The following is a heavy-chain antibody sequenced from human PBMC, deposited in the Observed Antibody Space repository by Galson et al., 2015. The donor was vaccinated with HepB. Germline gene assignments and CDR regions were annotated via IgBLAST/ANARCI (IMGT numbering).Heavy chain of an antibody. CDR1: GFTFSSYA. J-gene: IGHJ4*02. V-gene: IGHV3-23*01. CDR3: AKDRVGIAGPYYFDY. D-gene: IGHD6-13*01. Sequence: SLRLSCAASGFTFSSYAMSWVRQAPGKGLEWVSAISGSGGSTYYADSVKGRFTISRDNSKNTLYPQMNSLRAEDTAVYYCAKDRVGIAGPYYFDYWGQGTLVTVSS. CDR2: ISGSGGST.